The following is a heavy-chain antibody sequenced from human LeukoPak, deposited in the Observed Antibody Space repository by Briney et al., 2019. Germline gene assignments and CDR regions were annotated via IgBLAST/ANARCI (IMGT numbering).Heavy chain of an antibody. CDR2: IYYSGST. D-gene: IGHD3/OR15-3a*01. V-gene: IGHV4-39*07. CDR1: GDSMSSHYYY. Sequence: SETLSLTCTVSGDSMSSHYYYWGWIRQPPGKGLEWIGSIYYSGSTYYNPSLKSRVTISVDTSKNQFSLKLSSVTAADTAVYYCARVLDLNWYFDLWGRGTLVTVSS. J-gene: IGHJ2*01. CDR3: ARVLDLNWYFDL.